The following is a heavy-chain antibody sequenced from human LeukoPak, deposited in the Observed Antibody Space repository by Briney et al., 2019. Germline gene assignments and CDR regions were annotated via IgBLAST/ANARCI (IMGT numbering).Heavy chain of an antibody. CDR2: IYHSGST. J-gene: IGHJ4*02. V-gene: IGHV4-38-2*02. CDR1: GYSISSGYY. CDR3: ARGAEVPAAPDFFDY. Sequence: PSETLSLTCTVSGYSISSGYYWGWIRQPPGKGLEWIGSIYHSGSTYYNPSLKSRVTISVDTSKNQFSLKLNSVTAADTAVYYCARGAEVPAAPDFFDYWGQGTLVTVSS. D-gene: IGHD2-2*01.